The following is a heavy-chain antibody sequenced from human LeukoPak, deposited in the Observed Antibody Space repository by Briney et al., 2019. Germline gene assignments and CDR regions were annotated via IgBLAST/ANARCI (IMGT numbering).Heavy chain of an antibody. CDR2: IYYSGST. CDR1: GDSISSSTYY. J-gene: IGHJ5*02. V-gene: IGHV4-39*07. D-gene: IGHD4-17*01. Sequence: SETLSLTCTVSGDSISSSTYYWGWIRQPPGKGLECIGSIYYSGSTNYNPSLKSRVTISVDTSKNQFSLKLSSVTAADTAVYYCARDQGYGDYAPWGQGTLVTVSS. CDR3: ARDQGYGDYAP.